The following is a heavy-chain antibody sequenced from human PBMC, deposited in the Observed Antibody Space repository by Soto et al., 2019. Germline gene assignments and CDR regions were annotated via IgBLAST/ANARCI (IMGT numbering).Heavy chain of an antibody. CDR2: INSDGGGT. CDR1: GFTFSAYW. Sequence: GGSLRLSCAASGFTFSAYWMHWVRQAPGKGLVWVSRINSDGGGTSYADSVTGRFTISRDNAKNTLYLQMNSLRAEDTAVYYCARGKYGSGSSVDYWGQGTLVTVSS. CDR3: ARGKYGSGSSVDY. D-gene: IGHD3-10*01. J-gene: IGHJ4*02. V-gene: IGHV3-74*01.